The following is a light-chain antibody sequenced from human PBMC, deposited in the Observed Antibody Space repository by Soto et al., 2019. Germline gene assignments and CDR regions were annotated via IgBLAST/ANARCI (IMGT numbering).Light chain of an antibody. J-gene: IGLJ1*01. CDR2: EVN. CDR1: SSDVGGYNY. V-gene: IGLV2-8*01. CDR3: TSYAGGNNV. Sequence: QSALTQPPSASGSPGQSVTISCTGTSSDVGGYNYVSWYQQYPGKVPKLMVYEVNKRPSGVPDRFSGSKSGNTASLTVSGLQAEDEADYYCTSYAGGNNVFVTGNKLTVL.